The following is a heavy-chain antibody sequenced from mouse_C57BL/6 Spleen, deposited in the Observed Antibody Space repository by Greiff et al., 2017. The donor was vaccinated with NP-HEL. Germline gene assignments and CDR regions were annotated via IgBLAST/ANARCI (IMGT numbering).Heavy chain of an antibody. D-gene: IGHD6-2*01. Sequence: QVQLKQSGPELVKPGASVKISCKASGYAFSSSWMNWVQQRPGTGLEWIGRIYPGDGDTNYNGKFKGKATLTADKSSSTAYMQLSSLTSEDSAVYFCARGCSLYAMDYWGQGTSVTVSS. CDR2: IYPGDGDT. V-gene: IGHV1-82*01. CDR1: GYAFSSSW. CDR3: ARGCSLYAMDY. J-gene: IGHJ4*01.